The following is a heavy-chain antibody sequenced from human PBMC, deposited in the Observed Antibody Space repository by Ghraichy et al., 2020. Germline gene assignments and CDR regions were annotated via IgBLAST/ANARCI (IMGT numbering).Heavy chain of an antibody. J-gene: IGHJ3*02. CDR2: ISSSGSTI. V-gene: IGHV3-48*03. D-gene: IGHD3-22*01. Sequence: LSLTCAASGFTFSSYEMNWVRQAPGKGLEWVSYISSSGSTIYYADSVKGRFTISRDNAKNSLYLQMNSLRAEDTAVYYCARVLGDSSGYYSFDAFDIWGQGTMVTVSS. CDR3: ARVLGDSSGYYSFDAFDI. CDR1: GFTFSSYE.